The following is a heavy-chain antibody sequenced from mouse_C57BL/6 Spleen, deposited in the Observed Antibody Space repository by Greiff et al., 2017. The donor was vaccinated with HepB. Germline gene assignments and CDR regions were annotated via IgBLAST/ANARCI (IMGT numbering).Heavy chain of an antibody. V-gene: IGHV1-4*01. J-gene: IGHJ4*01. CDR3: ARSNGLYAMDY. Sequence: QVQLQQSGAELARPGASVKMSCKASGYTFTSYTMHWVKQRPGQVLEWIGYINPSSGYTKYNQKFKDKATLTADKSSSTAYMQLSSLTSEDSAVYYCARSNGLYAMDYWGQGTSVTVSS. CDR1: GYTFTSYT. CDR2: INPSSGYT. D-gene: IGHD1-1*02.